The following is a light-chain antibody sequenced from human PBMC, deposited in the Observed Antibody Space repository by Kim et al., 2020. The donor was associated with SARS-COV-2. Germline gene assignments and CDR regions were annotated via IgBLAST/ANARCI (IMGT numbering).Light chain of an antibody. Sequence: LGETSNFSCRASESVDSSKLAWYQQKPGQAPRLLIFGASSRATGIPDRFSGSGSGTDFTLTISRLEPEDFEVYYCQQFGGSPPITFGQGTRLEIK. CDR1: ESVDSSK. J-gene: IGKJ5*01. V-gene: IGKV3-20*01. CDR3: QQFGGSPPIT. CDR2: GAS.